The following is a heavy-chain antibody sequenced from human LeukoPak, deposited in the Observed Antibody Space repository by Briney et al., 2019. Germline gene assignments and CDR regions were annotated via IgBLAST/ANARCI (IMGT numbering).Heavy chain of an antibody. V-gene: IGHV3-23*01. D-gene: IGHD6-13*01. J-gene: IGHJ4*02. CDR1: GFTFSSYG. CDR3: VKDLHSSSWFVFDY. Sequence: GGTLRLSCAASGFTFSSYGMNGVRQAPGKGLEWVSGISGSGGSTYYADSVKGRFTISRDNSKNTLYLQMNTPRAEDTALYYCVKDLHSSSWFVFDYWGQGTLVTVSS. CDR2: ISGSGGST.